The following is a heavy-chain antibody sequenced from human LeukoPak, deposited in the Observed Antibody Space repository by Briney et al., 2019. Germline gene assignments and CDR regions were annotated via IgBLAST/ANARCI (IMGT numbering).Heavy chain of an antibody. CDR1: GGSFSGYY. V-gene: IGHV4-34*01. Sequence: SETLSLPCAVYGGSFSGYYWSWIRQPPGKGLEWIGEINHSGSTNYNPSLKSRVTISVDTFKNQFSLKLSSVTAADTAVYYCARRSYGAKLRAFDIWGQGTMVTVSS. CDR3: ARRSYGAKLRAFDI. CDR2: INHSGST. D-gene: IGHD2-15*01. J-gene: IGHJ3*02.